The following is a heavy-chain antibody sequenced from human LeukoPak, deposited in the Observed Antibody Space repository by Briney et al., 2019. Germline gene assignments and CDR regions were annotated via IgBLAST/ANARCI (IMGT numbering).Heavy chain of an antibody. Sequence: ASVKVSCTVSGYTLTELSMHWVRQAPGKGLEWMGGFDPEDGETIYAQKFQGRVTMTEDTSTDTAYMELSSLRSEDTAVYYCATVKRLEVDYFRLDYWGQGTLVTVSS. D-gene: IGHD2/OR15-2a*01. V-gene: IGHV1-24*01. CDR3: ATVKRLEVDYFRLDY. CDR1: GYTLTELS. J-gene: IGHJ4*02. CDR2: FDPEDGET.